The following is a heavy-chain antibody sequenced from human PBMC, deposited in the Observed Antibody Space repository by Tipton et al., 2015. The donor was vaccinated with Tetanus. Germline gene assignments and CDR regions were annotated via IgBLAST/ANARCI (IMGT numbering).Heavy chain of an antibody. J-gene: IGHJ5*02. V-gene: IGHV4-39*01. CDR1: GDSISSSEYY. Sequence: TLSLTCTVSGDSISSSEYYWGWIRQPPGEGLEWIASVYYDGSAYTNPSLKSRIAISIDTSGSQFSLKVHSVTAADTAFYHCTRHVVEAVPRWFDPWGQGTLVTVSS. CDR2: VYYDGSA. CDR3: TRHVVEAVPRWFDP. D-gene: IGHD2-2*01.